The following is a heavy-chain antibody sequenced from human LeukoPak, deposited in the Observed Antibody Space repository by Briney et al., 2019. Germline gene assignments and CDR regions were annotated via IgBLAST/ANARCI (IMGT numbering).Heavy chain of an antibody. Sequence: SETLSLTCTVSRGSISTSRYYWGWIRQPPGRGLECIGSIYYDGSTYYNPSLKSRVTISVDTSKNQFSLKLSSVTAADTAVYYCARFSSPLVGSTKGAGYNWFDPWGQGTLVTVSS. CDR2: IYYDGST. V-gene: IGHV4-39*07. D-gene: IGHD1-26*01. CDR1: RGSISTSRYY. CDR3: ARFSSPLVGSTKGAGYNWFDP. J-gene: IGHJ5*02.